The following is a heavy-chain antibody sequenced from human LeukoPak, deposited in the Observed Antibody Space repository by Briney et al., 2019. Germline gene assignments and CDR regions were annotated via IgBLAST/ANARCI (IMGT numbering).Heavy chain of an antibody. CDR3: ARGCSSTSCYYY. Sequence: SETLSLTCAVSGYSISSGYYWGWIRQPPGKGLEWIGEINHSGSTNYNPSLKSRVTISVDTSKNQFSLKLSSVTAADTAVYYCARGCSSTSCYYYWGQGTLVTVSS. D-gene: IGHD2-2*01. J-gene: IGHJ4*02. V-gene: IGHV4-38-2*01. CDR2: INHSGST. CDR1: GYSISSGYY.